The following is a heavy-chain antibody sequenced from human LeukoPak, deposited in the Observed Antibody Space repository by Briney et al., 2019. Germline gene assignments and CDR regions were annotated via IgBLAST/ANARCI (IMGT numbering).Heavy chain of an antibody. D-gene: IGHD2-15*01. J-gene: IGHJ3*02. CDR3: AKLGSGAHPRGAFDI. CDR2: INSDGSSR. Sequence: GGSLRLSCAASGFTFSSYRMHWVRQAPGKGLVWVSRINSDGSSRYYADSVKGRFTISRDNSKNTLYLQMNSLRAEDTAVYYCAKLGSGAHPRGAFDIWGQGTMVTVSS. CDR1: GFTFSSYR. V-gene: IGHV3-74*01.